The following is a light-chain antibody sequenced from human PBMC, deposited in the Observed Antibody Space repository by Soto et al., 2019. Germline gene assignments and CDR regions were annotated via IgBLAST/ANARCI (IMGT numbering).Light chain of an antibody. V-gene: IGKV1-39*01. CDR1: QSIGKH. CDR3: QQGYTSAIT. CDR2: AAS. Sequence: DIQMTQSPSSLSASVGDRFTITCRASQSIGKHLNWYQQKPGKAPKFLIYAASNLQSGVPSRSSGSGSGTDFTLTVNSLQPEDFATYYCQQGYTSAITFGQGTRLEI. J-gene: IGKJ5*01.